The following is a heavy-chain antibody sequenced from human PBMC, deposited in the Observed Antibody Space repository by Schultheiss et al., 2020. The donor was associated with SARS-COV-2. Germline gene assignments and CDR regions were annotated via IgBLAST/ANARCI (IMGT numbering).Heavy chain of an antibody. CDR1: GGSISSGDYY. V-gene: IGHV4-30-4*01. J-gene: IGHJ6*02. CDR3: ARAPAWDYGMDV. D-gene: IGHD2-2*01. CDR2: IYYSGST. Sequence: SQTLSLTCTVSGGSISSGDYYWSWIRQPPGKGLEWIGYIYYSGSTYYNPSLKSRVTISVDTSKNQFSLKLRSVTAADTAVYYCARAPAWDYGMDVWGQGTTVTVSS.